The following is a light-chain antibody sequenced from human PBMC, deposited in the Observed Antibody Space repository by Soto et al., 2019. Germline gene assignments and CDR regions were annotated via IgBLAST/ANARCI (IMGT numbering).Light chain of an antibody. V-gene: IGLV2-11*01. Sequence: QSALTQPRSVSGSPGQSVTISCTRTSSDVDNYNNVSWYQQHPGKAPKLLIYDVNKRPSGVPYRFSGSKSGNTASLTISGLQAGDEADYYCSSYTTTSTVVFGGGTKLTVL. CDR3: SSYTTTSTVV. CDR1: SSDVDNYNN. CDR2: DVN. J-gene: IGLJ2*01.